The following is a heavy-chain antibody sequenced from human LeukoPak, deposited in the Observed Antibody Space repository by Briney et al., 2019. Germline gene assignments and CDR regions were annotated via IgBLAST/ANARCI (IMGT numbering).Heavy chain of an antibody. CDR3: ARGDCSGGSCYVDY. Sequence: SQTLSLTCTVSGGSISSGGYYWSWIRQHPGKGLEWIGYIYYSGSTYYNPSLKSRVTISVDTSKNQFSLKLSSVTAADTAVYYCARGDCSGGSCYVDYWGQGTLVTVSS. J-gene: IGHJ4*02. V-gene: IGHV4-31*03. CDR2: IYYSGST. D-gene: IGHD2-15*01. CDR1: GGSISSGGYY.